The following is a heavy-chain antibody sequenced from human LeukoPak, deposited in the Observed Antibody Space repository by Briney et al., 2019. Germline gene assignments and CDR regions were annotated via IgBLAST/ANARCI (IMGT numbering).Heavy chain of an antibody. D-gene: IGHD5-12*01. J-gene: IGHJ4*02. V-gene: IGHV1-2*02. CDR1: GYTFTGYY. CDR2: INPNSGGT. CDR3: ARRVVATFSDFDY. Sequence: ASVKVSCKASGYTFTGYYMHWVRQAPGQGLEWMGWINPNSGGTNYAQKFQGRVTMTRDTSISTAYMELSRLRSDDTAVYYCARRVVATFSDFDYWGQGTLVTVSS.